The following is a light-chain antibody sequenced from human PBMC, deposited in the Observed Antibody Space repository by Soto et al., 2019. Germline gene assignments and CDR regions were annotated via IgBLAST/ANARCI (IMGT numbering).Light chain of an antibody. J-gene: IGKJ2*01. CDR1: QSVKNDY. Sequence: ETILTQFPATASLSPGERATLYCRTVQSVKNDYLAWYQQKPGQAPRLLVYGIFNRATGVPARFSGSGSGTDFTLTISGLEPEDSAVYYCQHYDGSPRTFGQGTKVDIK. CDR3: QHYDGSPRT. CDR2: GIF. V-gene: IGKV3-20*01.